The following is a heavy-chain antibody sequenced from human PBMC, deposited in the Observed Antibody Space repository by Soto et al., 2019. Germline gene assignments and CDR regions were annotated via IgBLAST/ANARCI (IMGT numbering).Heavy chain of an antibody. V-gene: IGHV5-51*01. CDR2: IYPGDSDT. CDR1: GYSFTTNW. Sequence: GESLKISCKGSGYSFTTNWIGWVRQMPGKGLEWMGVIYPGDSDTRYSPSFQGQVAISADKSINTAYLQWSSLKAPDTAMYYCARHSGVAEDGTDWGQGTLVTVSS. CDR3: ARHSGVAEDGTD. J-gene: IGHJ1*01. D-gene: IGHD6-13*01.